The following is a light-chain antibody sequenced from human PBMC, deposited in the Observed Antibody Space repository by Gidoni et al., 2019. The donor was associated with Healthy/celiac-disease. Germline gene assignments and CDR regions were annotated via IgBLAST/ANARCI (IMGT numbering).Light chain of an antibody. V-gene: IGLV3-21*02. CDR3: QVWDSSSDHPQYV. CDR2: HDS. Sequence: SYVLTQPPSVSVAPGQTARITCGGNNIGSKSVHWYQQKPGQAPVLVVYHDSDRPSGIPERFSGSNSGNTATLTISRVEAGDEADYYCQVWDSSSDHPQYVFGTGTKVTVL. J-gene: IGLJ1*01. CDR1: NIGSKS.